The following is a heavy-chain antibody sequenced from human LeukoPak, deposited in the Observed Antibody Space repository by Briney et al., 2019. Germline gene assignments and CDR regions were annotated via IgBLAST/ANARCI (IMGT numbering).Heavy chain of an antibody. D-gene: IGHD3-16*01. Sequence: GGSLRLSCAASGFTFSSYAMHWVRQAPGKGLEWVAVISYDGSNKYYADSVKGRFTISRDNSKNTLYLQMNSLRAEDTAVYYCARREGGGFYYDGWGQGTLVTVSS. CDR1: GFTFSSYA. J-gene: IGHJ4*02. CDR3: ARREGGGFYYDG. V-gene: IGHV3-30*04. CDR2: ISYDGSNK.